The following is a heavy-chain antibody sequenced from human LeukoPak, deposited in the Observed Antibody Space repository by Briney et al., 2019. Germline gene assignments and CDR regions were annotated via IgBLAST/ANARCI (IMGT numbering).Heavy chain of an antibody. V-gene: IGHV3-53*01. Sequence: PGGSLRLSCAASGFTVSSNYMSWVRQAPGKGLEWVSVIYSGGSTYYADSVKGRFTISRDNSKNTLYLQMNSLRAEDTAVYYCAKNPDYGDYEGRWYFDLWGRGTLVTVSS. CDR2: IYSGGST. CDR3: AKNPDYGDYEGRWYFDL. J-gene: IGHJ2*01. CDR1: GFTVSSNY. D-gene: IGHD4-17*01.